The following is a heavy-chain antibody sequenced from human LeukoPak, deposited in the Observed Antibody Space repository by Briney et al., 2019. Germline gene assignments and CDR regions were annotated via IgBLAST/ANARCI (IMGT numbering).Heavy chain of an antibody. CDR3: AKAPVTSCRGAFCYPFDY. Sequence: GGSLRLSCATSGFSFSSYAMSWVRQAPGKGLEWVSAMSSSDDGRYYAASVRGRFTISRDTSRSTLYPQMNSLRAEDAAVYYCAKAPVTSCRGAFCYPFDYWGRGTLVTVSS. CDR2: MSSSDDGR. V-gene: IGHV3-23*01. D-gene: IGHD2-15*01. J-gene: IGHJ4*02. CDR1: GFSFSSYA.